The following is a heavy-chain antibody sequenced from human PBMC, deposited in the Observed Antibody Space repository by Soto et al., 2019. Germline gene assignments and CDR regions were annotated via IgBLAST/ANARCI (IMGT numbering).Heavy chain of an antibody. Sequence: SETLSLTCTVSGGSISSGGYYWSWVRQPPGKGLEWIGYVYYSGSTNYNPSLKSRVTISVDTSKNQFSLKLTSVTAADTAMYYCVRGGRSAYYYYMGVRGKGTTVTVSS. V-gene: IGHV4-61*08. J-gene: IGHJ6*03. CDR1: GGSISSGGYY. CDR3: VRGGRSAYYYYMGV. CDR2: VYYSGST.